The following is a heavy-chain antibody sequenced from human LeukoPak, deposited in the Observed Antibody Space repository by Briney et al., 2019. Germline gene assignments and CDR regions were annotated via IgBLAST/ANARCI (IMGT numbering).Heavy chain of an antibody. CDR2: IWYDGSNK. CDR3: ARAGRLGLRLGELSPAGY. CDR1: GFTFSSYG. V-gene: IGHV3-33*01. J-gene: IGHJ4*02. D-gene: IGHD3-16*02. Sequence: GRSLRLSCAASGFTFSSYGMHWVRQAPGKGLEWVAVIWYDGSNKYYADSVKGRFTISRDNSKNTLYLQMNRLRAEDTAVYYCARAGRLGLRLGELSPAGYWGQGTLVTVSS.